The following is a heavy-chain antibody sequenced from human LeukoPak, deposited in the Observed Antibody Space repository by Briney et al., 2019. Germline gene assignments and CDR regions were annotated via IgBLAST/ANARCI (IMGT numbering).Heavy chain of an antibody. Sequence: GGSLRLSCAASGFTFSNYGLHWVRQAPGKGLEWVALISTDGSYINYADSVKGRFTISRDNSKNTLYLQMNSLRAEDMALYYCAKDISPDYGGTPFDYWGQGTLVTVSS. CDR3: AKDISPDYGGTPFDY. D-gene: IGHD4-23*01. V-gene: IGHV3-30*18. CDR1: GFTFSNYG. CDR2: ISTDGSYI. J-gene: IGHJ4*02.